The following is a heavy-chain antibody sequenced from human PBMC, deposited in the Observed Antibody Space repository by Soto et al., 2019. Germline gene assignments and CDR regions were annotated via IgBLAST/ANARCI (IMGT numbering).Heavy chain of an antibody. Sequence: GSLRLSCVASRFTFTSYAMSWVRQAPGKGLEWVAAISASGGATIHADSVKGRLTISRDNSKNTLYLQMNSLRAEDTAVYYCAKDVEGGSLFRGAFDYWGQGTQVTVSS. V-gene: IGHV3-23*01. CDR1: RFTFTSYA. D-gene: IGHD1-26*01. J-gene: IGHJ4*02. CDR3: AKDVEGGSLFRGAFDY. CDR2: ISASGGAT.